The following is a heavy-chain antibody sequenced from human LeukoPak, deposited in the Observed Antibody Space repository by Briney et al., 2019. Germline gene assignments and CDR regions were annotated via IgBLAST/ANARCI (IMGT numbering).Heavy chain of an antibody. CDR3: AKEAGDGWSYFDF. Sequence: GGSLRLSCAASGFTFSSCAMTWVRQAPGKRLEWVSGNSSGGDNTYYADSVKGRFTISRDNSKNTVYLQIISLRAYDTAVYHCAKEAGDGWSYFDFWGQGTLVTVSS. CDR1: GFTFSSCA. J-gene: IGHJ4*02. D-gene: IGHD6-19*01. CDR2: NSSGGDNT. V-gene: IGHV3-23*01.